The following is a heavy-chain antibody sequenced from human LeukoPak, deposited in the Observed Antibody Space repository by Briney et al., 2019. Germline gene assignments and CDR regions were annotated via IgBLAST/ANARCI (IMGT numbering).Heavy chain of an antibody. J-gene: IGHJ3*02. CDR3: AREEVPHGFDI. V-gene: IGHV4-34*01. CDR1: GGSFSGYY. CDR2: INHSGST. Sequence: SETLSLTCAVYGGSFSGYYWSWIRQPPGKGLEWIGEINHSGSTNYNPSLKSRVTMSLDTSKNQFSLRLSSVTAADTAVYYCAREEVPHGFDIWGQGTMVTVSS.